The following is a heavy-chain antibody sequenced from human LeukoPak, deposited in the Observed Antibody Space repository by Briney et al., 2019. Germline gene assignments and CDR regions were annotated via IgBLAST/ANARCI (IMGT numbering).Heavy chain of an antibody. J-gene: IGHJ6*03. D-gene: IGHD1-26*01. Sequence: GGSLRLSCAASGFTFSSYAMSWVRQAPGKGLEWVAFIRHDGTYKYYADSVKGRLTISRDNSKNTLYLQMNSLRAEDTAVYYCAKDGGSYSPYFYMDVWGKGTTVTVSS. CDR2: IRHDGTYK. CDR3: AKDGGSYSPYFYMDV. V-gene: IGHV3-30*02. CDR1: GFTFSSYA.